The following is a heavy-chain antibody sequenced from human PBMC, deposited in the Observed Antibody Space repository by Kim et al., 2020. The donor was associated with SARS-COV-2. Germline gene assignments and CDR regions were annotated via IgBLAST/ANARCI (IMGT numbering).Heavy chain of an antibody. V-gene: IGHV1-18*01. J-gene: IGHJ4*02. CDR2: T. Sequence: TNDARKVQGSVTMTTDTSTSTAYMELRSLRANDAAVYYCARRAPGSGLDYWGQGTLVTVSS. D-gene: IGHD3-10*01. CDR3: ARRAPGSGLDY.